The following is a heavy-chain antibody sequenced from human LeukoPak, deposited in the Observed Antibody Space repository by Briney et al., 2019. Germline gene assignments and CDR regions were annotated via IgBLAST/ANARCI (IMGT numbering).Heavy chain of an antibody. Sequence: SETLSLTCSISGYSMRNVFFWGWIRQPPGKGLEWLGSIDDKGLTHYNPSLQSRVSISVDTSNNRFSLRVRSVTAADTAVYYCGTGGNIAVAGVLHWGQGALVTVYS. CDR3: GTGGNIAVAGVLH. CDR1: GYSMRNVFF. V-gene: IGHV4-38-2*02. J-gene: IGHJ4*02. CDR2: IDDKGLT. D-gene: IGHD6-19*01.